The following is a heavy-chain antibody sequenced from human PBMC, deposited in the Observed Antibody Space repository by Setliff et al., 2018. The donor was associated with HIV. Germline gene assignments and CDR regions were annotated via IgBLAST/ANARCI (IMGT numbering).Heavy chain of an antibody. V-gene: IGHV3-30*02. CDR3: AKDRTYMAFDI. J-gene: IGHJ3*02. CDR2: IRLDGSDK. Sequence: PGGSLRLSCAASGFAFRNYIFHWVRQAPGKGLEWVAFIRLDGSDKFYADSVKGRFTISRDNSKNTLFLQMNSLRSEDTAVYYCAKDRTYMAFDIWGQGTMVTVSS. CDR1: GFAFRNYI. D-gene: IGHD1-20*01.